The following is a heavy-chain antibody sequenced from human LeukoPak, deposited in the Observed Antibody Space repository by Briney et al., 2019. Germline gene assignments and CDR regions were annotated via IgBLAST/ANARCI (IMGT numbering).Heavy chain of an antibody. CDR3: AGDRRYDSSGYFQH. CDR2: ISGSGGNT. V-gene: IGHV3-23*01. Sequence: GGSLRLSCAASGFTFSIYAMSWVRQAAGEGLEWVSAISGSGGNTYYADSVKGRFTISRDNSKNTLDLQMHSLRAEDTAMYYCAGDRRYDSSGYFQHWGQGTLVTVSS. CDR1: GFTFSIYA. D-gene: IGHD3-22*01. J-gene: IGHJ1*01.